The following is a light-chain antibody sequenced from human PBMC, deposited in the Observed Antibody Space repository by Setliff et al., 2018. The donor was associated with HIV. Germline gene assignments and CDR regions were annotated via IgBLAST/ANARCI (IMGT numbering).Light chain of an antibody. CDR3: SSYSTTNTWV. Sequence: QSVLTQPAPVSGSPGQSITISCTGTSSDVGGHNHVSWYQQYPGKAPKLMIYEVTDRPSGVSSRFSGSKSANTASLTISGLQAEDEADYHCSSYSTTNTWVFGGGTKVTVL. CDR2: EVT. CDR1: SSDVGGHNH. V-gene: IGLV2-14*01. J-gene: IGLJ3*02.